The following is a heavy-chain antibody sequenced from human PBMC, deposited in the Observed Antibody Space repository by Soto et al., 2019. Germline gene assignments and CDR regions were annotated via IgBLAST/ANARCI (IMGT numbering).Heavy chain of an antibody. Sequence: QVQLVQSGAEVKKPGASVKVSCKASGYTFTSYDINWVRQATGQGLEWMGWMNPNSGNTGYAPKFQGRVTMTRNTSISTAYMELSSLGSEDTAVYYCARWPDGYYYYGMDVWGQGTTVTVSS. J-gene: IGHJ6*02. CDR2: MNPNSGNT. CDR3: ARWPDGYYYYGMDV. CDR1: GYTFTSYD. V-gene: IGHV1-8*01.